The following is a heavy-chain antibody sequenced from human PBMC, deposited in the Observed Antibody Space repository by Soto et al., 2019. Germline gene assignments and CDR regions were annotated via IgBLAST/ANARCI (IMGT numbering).Heavy chain of an antibody. Sequence: GGLRVTCSASGFTFNNEWMSVVRQAPGKGLEWVGRIKSKIDGGTTDYAAPVKGRFTISRDDSKNTVYMQMNSLKTEDTAVYYCTTDNSDYGDYNWFDPWGQGTIVTVS. CDR2: IKSKIDGGTT. D-gene: IGHD4-17*01. CDR3: TTDNSDYGDYNWFDP. V-gene: IGHV3-15*01. CDR1: GFTFNNEW. J-gene: IGHJ5*02.